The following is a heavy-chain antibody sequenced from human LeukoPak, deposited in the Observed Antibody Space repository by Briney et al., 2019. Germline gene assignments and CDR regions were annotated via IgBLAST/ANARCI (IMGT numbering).Heavy chain of an antibody. J-gene: IGHJ4*02. CDR1: GGSISSSSYY. CDR3: ARIGGYYYDSSGYYSIDY. CDR2: IYYSGST. Sequence: SETLSLTCTVSGGSISSSSYYWGWIRQPPGKGLEWIGSIYYSGSTYYNPSLKSRVTTSVDTSKNQFSLKLSSVTAADTAVYYCARIGGYYYDSSGYYSIDYWGQGTLVTVSS. D-gene: IGHD3-22*01. V-gene: IGHV4-39*07.